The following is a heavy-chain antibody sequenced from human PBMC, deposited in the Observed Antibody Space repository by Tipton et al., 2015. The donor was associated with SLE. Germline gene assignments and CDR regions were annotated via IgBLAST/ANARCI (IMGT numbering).Heavy chain of an antibody. V-gene: IGHV3-53*05. Sequence: SLRLSCVGSGFIVGGTYMSWVRQAPGKGLEWASSIYKGGSRYYAGSVKGRFTITRDNSKNTLYLQMNSLRAEDTAVYYCARDYYDSSGYWRLRYYFDYWGQGTLVTVSS. D-gene: IGHD3-22*01. CDR3: ARDYYDSSGYWRLRYYFDY. J-gene: IGHJ4*02. CDR2: IYKGGSR. CDR1: GFIVGGTY.